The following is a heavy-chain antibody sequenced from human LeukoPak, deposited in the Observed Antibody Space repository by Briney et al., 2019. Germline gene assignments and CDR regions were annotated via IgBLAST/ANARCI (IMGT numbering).Heavy chain of an antibody. CDR3: ARHVTEYSGYDLSYFDY. D-gene: IGHD5-12*01. CDR2: IYYSGST. Sequence: SETLSLXCTVSGGSISSSSYYWGWIRQPPGKGLEWIGSIYYSGSTYYNPSLKSRVTISVDTSKSQFSLKLSSVTAADTAVYYCARHVTEYSGYDLSYFDYWGQGTLVTVSS. CDR1: GGSISSSSYY. J-gene: IGHJ4*02. V-gene: IGHV4-39*01.